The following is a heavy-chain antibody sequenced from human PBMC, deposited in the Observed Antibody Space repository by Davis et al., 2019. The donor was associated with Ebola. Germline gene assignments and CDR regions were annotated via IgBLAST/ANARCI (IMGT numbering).Heavy chain of an antibody. CDR2: INPNSGGT. CDR1: GYTFSDYP. Sequence: AASVKVSCKASGYTFSDYPIHWVRQAPGQGLEWMGRINPNSGGTNYAQKFQDRVTMTRDTSITTAYMELSSLRYDDTAVYYCARADDLRSMDVWGKGTTVTVSS. D-gene: IGHD3-3*01. CDR3: ARADDLRSMDV. J-gene: IGHJ6*04. V-gene: IGHV1-2*06.